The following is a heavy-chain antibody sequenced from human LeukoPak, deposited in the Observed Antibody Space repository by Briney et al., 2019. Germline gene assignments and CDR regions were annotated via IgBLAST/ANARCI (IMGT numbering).Heavy chain of an antibody. D-gene: IGHD5-24*01. CDR3: ANGVREGSLDY. CDR1: GFTVSSNY. V-gene: IGHV3-53*01. J-gene: IGHJ4*02. Sequence: GGSLRLSLSASGFTVSSNYMSWVRQAPGKGLEWVSVIYSGGSTYYADSAKGRFTVSRDNYKNTLYLQMKSLRVEDTAVYYCANGVREGSLDYWGQGTLVTVSS. CDR2: IYSGGST.